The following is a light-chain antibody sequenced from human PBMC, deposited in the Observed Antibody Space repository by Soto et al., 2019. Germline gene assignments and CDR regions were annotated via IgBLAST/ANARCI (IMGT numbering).Light chain of an antibody. CDR3: QQSYSTPIT. V-gene: IGKV1-39*01. CDR1: QSISSY. CDR2: AAS. J-gene: IGKJ2*01. Sequence: DIQMTQSPSSLSASVGDRVTITCRASQSISSYLNWYQQKPWKAPKILIYAASSLQSGVPSRFSGSGSGTDFTLTISSLQPEDFATYYCQQSYSTPITVGQGTKLEIK.